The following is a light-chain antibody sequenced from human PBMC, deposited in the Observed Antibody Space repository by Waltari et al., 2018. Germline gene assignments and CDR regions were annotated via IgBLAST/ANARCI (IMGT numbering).Light chain of an antibody. CDR2: AAS. CDR1: QSISSY. Sequence: DIQMTQSPSSLSASVGDRVTITCRASQSISSYLNWSQQKPGKAPKLVIYAASSLQSGVPSRFSGSGSETDFTLTISSLQPEDFATYYCQQSYTSITFGQGTRLEIK. V-gene: IGKV1-39*01. J-gene: IGKJ5*01. CDR3: QQSYTSIT.